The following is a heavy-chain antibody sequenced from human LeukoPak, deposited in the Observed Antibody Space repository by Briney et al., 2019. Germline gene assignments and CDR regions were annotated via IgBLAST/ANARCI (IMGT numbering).Heavy chain of an antibody. V-gene: IGHV3-7*04. CDR3: ARVRGGYCSGGNCYSAFDI. CDR2: IKQDGSET. J-gene: IGHJ3*02. CDR1: GFTFSTYW. Sequence: GGSLRLSCAVSGFTFSTYWMSWVRQAPGKGLEWVANIKQDGSETYYVDSVKGRFTISRDNAQNSLYLQMNSLRAEDTAVYYCARVRGGYCSGGNCYSAFDIWGQGTMVTVSS. D-gene: IGHD2-15*01.